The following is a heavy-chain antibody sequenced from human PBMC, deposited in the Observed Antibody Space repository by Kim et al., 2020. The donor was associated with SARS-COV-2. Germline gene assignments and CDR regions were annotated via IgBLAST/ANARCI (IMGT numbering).Heavy chain of an antibody. V-gene: IGHV1-46*01. D-gene: IGHD1-7*01. Sequence: YAQRFQGRVTMTSDTSTSTVYMELSRLRSEDTAVYYCARRVTGTTGGMDVWGQGTTVTVSS. J-gene: IGHJ6*02. CDR3: ARRVTGTTGGMDV.